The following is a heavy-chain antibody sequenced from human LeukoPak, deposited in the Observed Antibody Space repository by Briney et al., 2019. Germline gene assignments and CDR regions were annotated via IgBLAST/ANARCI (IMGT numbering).Heavy chain of an antibody. CDR3: ARDGGDGYNLDY. Sequence: GRSLRLSCAASGFTFSSYAMHWVRQAPGKGLEWVAFISYVGTNKNYTDSVEGRFTISRDNSKNTLYLQMNSLRAQDTAVYYCARDGGDGYNLDYWGQGTLVTVSS. J-gene: IGHJ4*02. D-gene: IGHD5-24*01. V-gene: IGHV3-30*04. CDR2: ISYVGTNK. CDR1: GFTFSSYA.